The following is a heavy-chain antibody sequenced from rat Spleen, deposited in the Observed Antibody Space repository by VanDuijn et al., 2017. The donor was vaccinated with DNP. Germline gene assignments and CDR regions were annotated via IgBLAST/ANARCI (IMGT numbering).Heavy chain of an antibody. J-gene: IGHJ2*01. CDR1: GFSLTNYG. CDR2: ISSTGNT. Sequence: QVQLKESGPGLVQSSQTLSLTCTVSGFSLTNYGVFWVRQPPGKGLEWVAAISSTGNTYYNSILESRLSISRDTSGSQFFLKMNSLQTEDTAVYFCSRIDYIVPHYWGQGVLVTVSS. D-gene: IGHD1-1*01. CDR3: SRIDYIVPHY. V-gene: IGHV2S8*01.